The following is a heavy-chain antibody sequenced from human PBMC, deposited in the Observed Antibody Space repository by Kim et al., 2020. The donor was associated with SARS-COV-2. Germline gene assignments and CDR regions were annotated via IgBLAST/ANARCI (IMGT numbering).Heavy chain of an antibody. CDR1: GGSISSGGYS. Sequence: SETLSLTCAVSGGSISSGGYSWSWIRQPPGKGLEWIGYIYHSGSTYYNPSLKSRVTISVDRSKNQFSLKLSSVTAADTAVYYCARVKNGDCHFDYWGQGTLVTVSS. CDR3: ARVKNGDCHFDY. V-gene: IGHV4-30-2*01. CDR2: IYHSGST. J-gene: IGHJ4*02. D-gene: IGHD2-21*02.